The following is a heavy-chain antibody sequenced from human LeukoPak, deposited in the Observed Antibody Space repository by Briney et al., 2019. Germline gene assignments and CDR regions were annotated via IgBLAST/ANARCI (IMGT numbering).Heavy chain of an antibody. V-gene: IGHV3-33*01. D-gene: IGHD5-24*01. CDR3: APEGDGYILFDY. CDR1: GFTFSSYG. Sequence: PGRSLRLSCAASGFTFSSYGMHWVPQAPGKGLEWVAVIWYDGSNKYYADSVKGRFTISRDNSKNTLNLQMNSLRVEDTAVYYCAPEGDGYILFDYWGQGTLVTVSS. J-gene: IGHJ4*02. CDR2: IWYDGSNK.